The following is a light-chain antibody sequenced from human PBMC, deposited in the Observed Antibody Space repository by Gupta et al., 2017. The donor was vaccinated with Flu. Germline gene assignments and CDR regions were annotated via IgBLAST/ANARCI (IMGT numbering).Light chain of an antibody. CDR2: EVG. Sequence: SSADSGNEYVYWYQQLPGTAPKLLIYEVGHRSSGVPSRFSGSKSGNSASLAITGLRSEDEADYYCGAWEGSRSGWVFGGGTKLTVL. CDR1: SADSGNEY. CDR3: GAWEGSRSGWV. V-gene: IGLV1-47*01. J-gene: IGLJ3*02.